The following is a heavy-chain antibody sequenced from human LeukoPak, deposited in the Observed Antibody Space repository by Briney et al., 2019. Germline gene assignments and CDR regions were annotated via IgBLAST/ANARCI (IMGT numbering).Heavy chain of an antibody. CDR3: ARHSRWRGATNFDY. CDR2: IYYSGST. J-gene: IGHJ4*02. CDR1: GGSISSYY. V-gene: IGHV4-59*08. Sequence: SETLSLTCTVSGGSISSYYWSWIRQPPGKGLEWIGYIYYSGSTNYNPSLKSRVTISVDTSKNQFSLKLSSVTAADTAVYYCARHSRWRGATNFDYWGQGTLVTVSS. D-gene: IGHD1-26*01.